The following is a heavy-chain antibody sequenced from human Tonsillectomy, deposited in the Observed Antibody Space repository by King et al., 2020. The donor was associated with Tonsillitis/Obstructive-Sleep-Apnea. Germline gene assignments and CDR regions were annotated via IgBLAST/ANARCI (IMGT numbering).Heavy chain of an antibody. V-gene: IGHV3-30*04. J-gene: IGHJ6*03. D-gene: IGHD2-2*01. Sequence: VQLVESGGGVVQPGRSLRLSCAASGFTFSSYAMHWVRQAPGKGLEWVAVISYDGSNKYYADSVKGRFTISRDNSKNTLYLQMNSLRAEDTAVYYCARRRYCSSTSCPEGYYYYYMDVWGKGTTVTVSS. CDR3: ARRRYCSSTSCPEGYYYYYMDV. CDR1: GFTFSSYA. CDR2: ISYDGSNK.